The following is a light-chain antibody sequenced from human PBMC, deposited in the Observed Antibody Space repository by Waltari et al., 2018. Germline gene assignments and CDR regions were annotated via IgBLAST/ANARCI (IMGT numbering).Light chain of an antibody. Sequence: NFMLTQPHSVSESPGKTVIISCTRSSGSIASNFVQWYQQRPGSPPTTGIFEDNDRPPGVPDRFSGSIDSSSHSASLTISGLRTEDEADYYCQSYDTTTHWVFGGGTKLTVL. J-gene: IGLJ3*02. CDR2: EDN. CDR3: QSYDTTTHWV. CDR1: SGSIASNF. V-gene: IGLV6-57*01.